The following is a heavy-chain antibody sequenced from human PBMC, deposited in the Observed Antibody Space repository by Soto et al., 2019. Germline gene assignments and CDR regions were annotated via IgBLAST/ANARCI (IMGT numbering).Heavy chain of an antibody. V-gene: IGHV3-30*03. Sequence: GGSLRLSCAASGFTFSSYGMHWVRQAPGKGLEWVAVISYDGSNKYYADSVKGRFTISRDNSKNTLYLQMNSLRAEDTAVYYCCGTLWFDELSYAYSGQGSLVTVSS. J-gene: IGHJ4*02. CDR1: GFTFSSYG. CDR2: ISYDGSNK. D-gene: IGHD3-10*01. CDR3: CGTLWFDELSYAY.